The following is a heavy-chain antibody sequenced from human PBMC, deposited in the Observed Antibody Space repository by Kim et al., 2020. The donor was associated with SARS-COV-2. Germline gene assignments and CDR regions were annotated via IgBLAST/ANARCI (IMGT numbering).Heavy chain of an antibody. V-gene: IGHV3-53*01. CDR1: GFTVSSNY. CDR3: AGIAANDAFDI. J-gene: IGHJ3*02. D-gene: IGHD6-13*01. Sequence: GGSLRLSCAASGFTVSSNYMSWVRQAPGKGLEWVSVIYRGGSTYYADSVKGRFTISRDNSKNTKYIQMNSLRAEDTAVYYCAGIAANDAFDIWGQGTMVTVSS. CDR2: IYRGGST.